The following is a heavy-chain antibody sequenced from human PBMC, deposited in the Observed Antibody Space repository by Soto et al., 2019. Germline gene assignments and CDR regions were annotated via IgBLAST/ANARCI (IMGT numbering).Heavy chain of an antibody. J-gene: IGHJ5*02. D-gene: IGHD2-2*01. Sequence: VSVTGSCTTSGYSFSNYGIAWVRQDPGQPLEWLGWISLYSDGTNYAQKLQGRVSMTTDTSTTTAYMELRSLRSDDTAVYYCARVVPGAEAWFGPWGQGTLVTVSS. V-gene: IGHV1-18*01. CDR1: GYSFSNYG. CDR3: ARVVPGAEAWFGP. CDR2: ISLYSDGT.